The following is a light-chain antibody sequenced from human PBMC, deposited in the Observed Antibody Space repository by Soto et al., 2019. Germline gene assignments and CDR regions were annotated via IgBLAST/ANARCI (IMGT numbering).Light chain of an antibody. CDR2: GAY. J-gene: IGKJ2*01. Sequence: EIELTQSPGTLSLSPGERATLSCRASQSLSSSYLAWYQLKPGQAPRLLIYGAYNRATGLPDRFSGSGSGTDFTLTISRLEPEDFAVYFCLQYASPLYTFGQGTKLEI. V-gene: IGKV3-20*01. CDR1: QSLSSSY. CDR3: LQYASPLYT.